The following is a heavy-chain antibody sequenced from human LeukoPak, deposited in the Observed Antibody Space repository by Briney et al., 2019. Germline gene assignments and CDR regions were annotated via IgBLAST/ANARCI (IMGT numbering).Heavy chain of an antibody. CDR3: ASGPRFAY. CDR2: IYTSGST. Sequence: PSQTLSLTCTVSGGSISSGSYYWTWIRQPAGKGLEWIGRIYTSGSTNYNPSLKSRVTISVDTSKNQFSLKLSSVAAADTAVYYCASGPRFAYWGQGTLVTVSS. J-gene: IGHJ4*02. CDR1: GGSISSGSYY. V-gene: IGHV4-61*02.